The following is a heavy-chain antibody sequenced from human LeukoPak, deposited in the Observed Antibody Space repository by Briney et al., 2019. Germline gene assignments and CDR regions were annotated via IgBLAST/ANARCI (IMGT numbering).Heavy chain of an antibody. J-gene: IGHJ3*02. CDR3: ARADTPYYYDSSGYGKGAFDI. D-gene: IGHD3-22*01. Sequence: SSETLSLTCTVSGGSISSYYWSWIRQPPGKGLEWIGYTYYSGSTNYNPSLKSRVTISVDTSKNQFSLKLSSVTAADTAVYYCARADTPYYYDSSGYGKGAFDIWGQGTMVTVSS. CDR2: TYYSGST. V-gene: IGHV4-59*01. CDR1: GGSISSYY.